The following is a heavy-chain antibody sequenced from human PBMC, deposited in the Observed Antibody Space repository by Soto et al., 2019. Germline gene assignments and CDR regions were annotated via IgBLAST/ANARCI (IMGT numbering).Heavy chain of an antibody. CDR3: TRTDTAMSTAVWFDP. J-gene: IGHJ5*02. CDR2: IRSKANSYAT. V-gene: IGHV3-73*01. D-gene: IGHD5-18*01. Sequence: GGSLRLSCAASGFTFSGSAMHWVRQASGKGLEWVGRIRSKANSYATAYAASVKGRFTISRDDSKNTAYLQMNSLKTEDTAVYYCTRTDTAMSTAVWFDPWGQHTLLTVSS. CDR1: GFTFSGSA.